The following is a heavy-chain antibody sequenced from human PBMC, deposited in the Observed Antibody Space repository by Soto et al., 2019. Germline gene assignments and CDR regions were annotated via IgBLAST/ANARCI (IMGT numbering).Heavy chain of an antibody. CDR3: ASDTGDYGYFDL. Sequence: QVQLQESGPGLVKPSQTLSLTCTVSGGSISSGGYYWSWIRQHPGKGLEWIGYIYYSGSTYYNPSLKSRFTLAEARSKNRFSLKLSSVTAADTAVYYCASDTGDYGYFDLWGRGTLVTVSS. CDR2: IYYSGST. V-gene: IGHV4-31*03. D-gene: IGHD2-21*01. CDR1: GGSISSGGYY. J-gene: IGHJ2*01.